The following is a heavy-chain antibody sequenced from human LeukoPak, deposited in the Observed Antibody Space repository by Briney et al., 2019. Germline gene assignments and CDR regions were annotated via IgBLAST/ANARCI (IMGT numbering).Heavy chain of an antibody. CDR2: INHSGST. J-gene: IGHJ5*02. CDR3: ARGPLIVVVPAATGKNNWFDP. Sequence: SETLSLTCAVYGGSFSGYYWSWIRQPPGKGLEWIGEINHSGSTNYNPSLKSRVTISVDTSKNQFSLKLSSVTAADTAVYYCARGPLIVVVPAATGKNNWFDPWGQGTLVTVSS. CDR1: GGSFSGYY. D-gene: IGHD2-2*01. V-gene: IGHV4-34*01.